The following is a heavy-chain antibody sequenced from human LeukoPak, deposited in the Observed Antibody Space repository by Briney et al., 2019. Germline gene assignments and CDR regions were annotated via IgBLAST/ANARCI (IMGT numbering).Heavy chain of an antibody. V-gene: IGHV3-21*01. J-gene: IGHJ4*02. CDR1: GFTFSGYW. CDR3: ARVPNGGSYGSNY. Sequence: GGSLRLSCAASGFTFSGYWMSWVRQAPGKGLEWVSSISSSSSYIYYADSVKGRFTISRDNAKNSLYLQMNSLRAEDTAVYYCARVPNGGSYGSNYWGQGTLVTVSS. CDR2: ISSSSSYI. D-gene: IGHD1-26*01.